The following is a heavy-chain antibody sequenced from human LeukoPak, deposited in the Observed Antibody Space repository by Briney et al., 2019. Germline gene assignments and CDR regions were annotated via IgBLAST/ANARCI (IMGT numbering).Heavy chain of an antibody. D-gene: IGHD3-22*01. CDR1: GGSISSSSYY. J-gene: IGHJ4*02. Sequence: SETLSLTCTVSGGSISSSSYYWGWIRQPPGKGLEWVGTIYYSGSTNYNPSLKSRLTISVDTSKNQFSLRLSSVTAADSAVYYCVRQGGFSMIVVVFDYWGQGTLVTVSS. CDR3: VRQGGFSMIVVVFDY. V-gene: IGHV4-39*01. CDR2: IYYSGST.